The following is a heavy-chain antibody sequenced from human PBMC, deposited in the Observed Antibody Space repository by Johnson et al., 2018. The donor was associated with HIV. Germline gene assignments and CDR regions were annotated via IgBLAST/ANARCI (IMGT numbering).Heavy chain of an antibody. D-gene: IGHD6-19*01. CDR3: ARAPSPQTMAGTTDAFDI. CDR2: IYSGGST. V-gene: IGHV3-66*02. Sequence: VQLVESGGGLVQPGGSLRLSCAASGFTVSSSYMSWVRQAPGKGLEWVSVIYSGGSTYYADSVKGRFTISRDNSKNTLYRQMNSLRAEETAVYYCARAPSPQTMAGTTDAFDIWGQGTMVTVSS. J-gene: IGHJ3*02. CDR1: GFTVSSSY.